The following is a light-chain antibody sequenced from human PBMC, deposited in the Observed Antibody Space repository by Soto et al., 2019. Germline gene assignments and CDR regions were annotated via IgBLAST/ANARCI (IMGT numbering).Light chain of an antibody. Sequence: EIVLTQSPGTLSLSPGERATLSCRASQSVSSSSLSWYQQKPGQAPRLLIYDTSSRATDIPDRFSGSGSGTDFSLTISRLDPEDFTVYYCQHYGTSMWTFGQGTTVEIK. CDR2: DTS. CDR1: QSVSSSS. CDR3: QHYGTSMWT. J-gene: IGKJ1*01. V-gene: IGKV3-20*01.